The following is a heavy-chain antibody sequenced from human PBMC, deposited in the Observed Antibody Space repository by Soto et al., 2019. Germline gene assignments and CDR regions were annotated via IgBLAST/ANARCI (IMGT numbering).Heavy chain of an antibody. V-gene: IGHV4-61*01. CDR2: IYYSGST. D-gene: IGHD3-10*01. CDR3: AREPLSSGHFDY. CDR1: GGSVSSGSYY. Sequence: QVQLQESGPGLVKPSETLSLTCTVSGGSVSSGSYYWGWIRQPPGKGLEWIGYIYYSGSTNYNPSRKCRVTISKDTSKNQFSLKLSSVPAADTAVYYCAREPLSSGHFDYWGQGTLVTVSS. J-gene: IGHJ4*02.